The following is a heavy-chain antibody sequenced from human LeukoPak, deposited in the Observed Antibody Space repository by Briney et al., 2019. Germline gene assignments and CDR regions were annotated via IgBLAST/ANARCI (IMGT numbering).Heavy chain of an antibody. CDR1: GFTFSTSG. Sequence: GGSLRLSCAASGFTFSTSGMHWVRQAPGKGLEWVAVIWYDGSDKYYADSVKGRFTISRDNSKNTLYLQMNSLRAEDTAVYYCARGPRYYGDYFDYWGQGTLVTVSS. CDR2: IWYDGSDK. D-gene: IGHD4-17*01. CDR3: ARGPRYYGDYFDY. V-gene: IGHV3-33*01. J-gene: IGHJ4*02.